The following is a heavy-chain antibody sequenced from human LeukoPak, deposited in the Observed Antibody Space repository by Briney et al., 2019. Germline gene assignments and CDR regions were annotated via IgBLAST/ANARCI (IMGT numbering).Heavy chain of an antibody. CDR1: GGSISSHY. CDR2: IYYSGST. D-gene: IGHD3-22*01. V-gene: IGHV4-59*11. CDR3: AREVVINYYYYYMDV. J-gene: IGHJ6*03. Sequence: SETLSLTCTVFGGSISSHYWSWIRQPPGKGLEWIGYIYYSGSTNYNPSLKSRVTISVDTSKNQFSLKLSSVTAADTAVYYCAREVVINYYYYYMDVWGKGTTVTVSS.